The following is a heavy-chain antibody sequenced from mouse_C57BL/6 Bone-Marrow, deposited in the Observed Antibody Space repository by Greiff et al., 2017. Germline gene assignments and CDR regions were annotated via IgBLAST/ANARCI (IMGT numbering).Heavy chain of an antibody. D-gene: IGHD3-1*01. J-gene: IGHJ4*01. Sequence: QVQLQQPGAELVKPGASVKLSCKASGYTFTSYWMQWVKQRPGQGLEWIGEIDPSDSYTNYNQKFKGKATLTVDTSSSTAYMQLSSLTSEDSAVYYCAAAGGPYYYAMDYWGQGTSVTVSS. CDR2: IDPSDSYT. CDR3: AAAGGPYYYAMDY. V-gene: IGHV1-50*01. CDR1: GYTFTSYW.